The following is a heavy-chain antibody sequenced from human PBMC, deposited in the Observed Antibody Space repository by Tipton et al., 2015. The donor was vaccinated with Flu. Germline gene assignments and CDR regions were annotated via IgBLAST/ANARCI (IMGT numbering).Heavy chain of an antibody. CDR1: GGSISSSSYY. D-gene: IGHD3-10*01. CDR2: MYSSGST. Sequence: GLVKPSETLSLTCTVSGGSISSSSYYWAWIRQPPGKGLEWFGSMYSSGSTYYNPSLKSRVTISIDTSKNQFSLKLNPVTAADTAVYYCAKVSYGSWSFYSPGVDTFDVWGQGTMVTVSS. CDR3: AKVSYGSWSFYSPGVDTFDV. J-gene: IGHJ3*01. V-gene: IGHV4-39*07.